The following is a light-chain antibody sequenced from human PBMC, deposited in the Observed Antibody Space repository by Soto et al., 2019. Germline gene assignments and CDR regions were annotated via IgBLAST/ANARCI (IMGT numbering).Light chain of an antibody. CDR2: AAS. Sequence: DIQMTQSPSSLSASVGDRVTIACRASQGISNYLVWYQQKPGKVPKLLLYAASTLQSGVPSRFSGSGSGTDFTLTITSLQPADVATYYCQKYNGDQWTFGQGTKVEIK. J-gene: IGKJ1*01. CDR1: QGISNY. V-gene: IGKV1-27*01. CDR3: QKYNGDQWT.